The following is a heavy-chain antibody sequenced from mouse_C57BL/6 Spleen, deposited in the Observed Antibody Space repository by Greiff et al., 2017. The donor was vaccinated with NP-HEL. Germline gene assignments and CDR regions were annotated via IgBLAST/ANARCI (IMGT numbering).Heavy chain of an antibody. CDR2: IDPSDSET. CDR1: GYTFTSYW. V-gene: IGHV1-52*01. CDR3: ARVPLGYYAMDY. D-gene: IGHD3-3*01. J-gene: IGHJ4*01. Sequence: QVQLQQPGAELVRPGSSVKLSCKASGYTFTSYWMHWVKQRPIQGLEWIGNIDPSDSETHYNQKFKDKATLTVDKSSSTAYMQLSSLTSEDSAVYYCARVPLGYYAMDYWGQGTSVTVSS.